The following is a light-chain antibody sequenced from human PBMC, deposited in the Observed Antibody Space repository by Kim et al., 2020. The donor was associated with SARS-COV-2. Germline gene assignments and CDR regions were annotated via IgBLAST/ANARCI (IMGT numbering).Light chain of an antibody. CDR3: QQYNAQSA. CDR1: QGMSKW. Sequence: LSATVRDRVPINCRASQGMSKWMAWRQQKRGKAQKPLINNASVLISGVTSRLNDSGFETEFSLAMTSLPSNDFATYLCQQYNAQSAFRQGTELEI. CDR2: NAS. V-gene: IGKV1-5*03. J-gene: IGKJ2*01.